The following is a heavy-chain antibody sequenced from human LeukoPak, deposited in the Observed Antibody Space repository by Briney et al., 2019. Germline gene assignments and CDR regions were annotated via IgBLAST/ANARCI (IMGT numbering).Heavy chain of an antibody. Sequence: SETLSLTCTVSGGSISSSSYYWGWIRQPPGKGLEWIGSIYYSGSTYYNPSLKSRVTISVDTSKNQFSLKLSSVTAAETAVYYCSRESPGGVLSGSYYYYYYMDVWGKGTTVTVSS. CDR2: IYYSGST. V-gene: IGHV4-39*02. D-gene: IGHD1-26*01. J-gene: IGHJ6*03. CDR1: GGSISSSSYY. CDR3: SRESPGGVLSGSYYYYYYMDV.